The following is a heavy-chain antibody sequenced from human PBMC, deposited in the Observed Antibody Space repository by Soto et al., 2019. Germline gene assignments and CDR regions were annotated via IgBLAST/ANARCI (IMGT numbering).Heavy chain of an antibody. V-gene: IGHV3-23*01. CDR1: GFTFSTYA. J-gene: IGHJ4*02. Sequence: VQLLESGGGLVPPGGSLRLSCAASGFTFSTYAMTWVRQAPGKGLEWVSTIDGSGGSTYYADSVKGRFTVSRDNSKNTLYLQMNSLRGEDTALYFCAKDGVVRGWYFDYWGQGTLVTVSS. CDR2: IDGSGGST. CDR3: AKDGVVRGWYFDY. D-gene: IGHD3-3*01.